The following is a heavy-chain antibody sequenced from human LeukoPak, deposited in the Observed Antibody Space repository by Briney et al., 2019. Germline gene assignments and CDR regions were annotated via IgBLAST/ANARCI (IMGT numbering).Heavy chain of an antibody. CDR3: ARDMGTGTTGIDY. Sequence: ASMKVSCKASGYTFTGYYMHWVRQAPGQGLEWMGWINPNSGGTNYAQKFQGRVTMTRDTSISTAYMELSRLRSDDTAVYYCARDMGTGTTGIDYWGQGTLVTVSS. J-gene: IGHJ4*02. D-gene: IGHD1-7*01. CDR2: INPNSGGT. V-gene: IGHV1-2*02. CDR1: GYTFTGYY.